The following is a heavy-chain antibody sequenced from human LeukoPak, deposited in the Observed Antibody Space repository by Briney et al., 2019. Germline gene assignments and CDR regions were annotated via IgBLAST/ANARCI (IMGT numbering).Heavy chain of an antibody. V-gene: IGHV1-8*01. Sequence: ASVKVSCKASGCTFTSYDINWVRQVTGQGLEWMGWMNPNSGNTGYAQKFQGRVTMTRNTSISTAYMELSSLRSEDTAVYYCARVGSGYYFNWFDPWGQGTLVTVSS. CDR1: GCTFTSYD. D-gene: IGHD3-22*01. CDR2: MNPNSGNT. J-gene: IGHJ5*02. CDR3: ARVGSGYYFNWFDP.